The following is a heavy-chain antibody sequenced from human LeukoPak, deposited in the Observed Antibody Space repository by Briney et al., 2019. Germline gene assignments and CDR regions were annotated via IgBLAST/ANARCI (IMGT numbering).Heavy chain of an antibody. Sequence: ASVKVSCEASGYTFTGYYMHWVRQAPGQGLEWMGRINPNSGGTNYAQKFQGRVTMTRDTSISTAYMELSRLRSDDTAVYYCARISVVVVVAASEVDYWGQGTLVTVSS. J-gene: IGHJ4*02. V-gene: IGHV1-2*06. CDR2: INPNSGGT. CDR3: ARISVVVVVAASEVDY. D-gene: IGHD2-15*01. CDR1: GYTFTGYY.